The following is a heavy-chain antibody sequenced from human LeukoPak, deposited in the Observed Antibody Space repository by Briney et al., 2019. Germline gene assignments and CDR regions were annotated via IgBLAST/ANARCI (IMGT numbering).Heavy chain of an antibody. CDR2: IYYSGST. Sequence: SETLSLTCTVSGGSLSSYYWGWVRQPPGKGMEWIGYIYYSGSTNYNPSLKSRVTISVDTSKKQFSLKLSSVTAADTAVYYCARVEARHGNGMDVWGQGTTVTVSS. D-gene: IGHD6-6*01. CDR1: GGSLSSYY. CDR3: ARVEARHGNGMDV. J-gene: IGHJ6*02. V-gene: IGHV4-59*01.